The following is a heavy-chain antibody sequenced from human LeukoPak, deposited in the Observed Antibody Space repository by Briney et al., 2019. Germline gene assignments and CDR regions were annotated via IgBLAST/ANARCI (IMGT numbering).Heavy chain of an antibody. Sequence: SETLSLTCTVSGASIITSSYDWGWIRQPPWNGLDWIGSIFYRCSTYYNPALKRRVIISVDTFKNHFYLTLSSVTAADTAVYYCGRRDRYCSSSRCYGHRFDPWGQGSLVTVSS. J-gene: IGHJ5*02. CDR2: IFYRCST. CDR3: GRRDRYCSSSRCYGHRFDP. D-gene: IGHD2-2*01. CDR1: GASIITSSYD. V-gene: IGHV4-39*02.